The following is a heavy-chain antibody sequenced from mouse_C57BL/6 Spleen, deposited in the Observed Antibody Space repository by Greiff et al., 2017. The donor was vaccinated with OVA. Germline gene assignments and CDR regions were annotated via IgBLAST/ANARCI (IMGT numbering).Heavy chain of an antibody. J-gene: IGHJ4*01. CDR3: ARNSGGLRRRSQDYAMDY. CDR2: IWSGGST. V-gene: IGHV2-2*01. D-gene: IGHD2-4*01. CDR1: GFSLTSYG. Sequence: QVQLKESGPGLVQPSQSLSITCTVSGFSLTSYGVHWVRQSPGKGLEWLGVIWSGGSTDYNAAFISRLSISKDNSKSQVFFKMNSLQADDTAIYYCARNSGGLRRRSQDYAMDYWGQGTSVTVSS.